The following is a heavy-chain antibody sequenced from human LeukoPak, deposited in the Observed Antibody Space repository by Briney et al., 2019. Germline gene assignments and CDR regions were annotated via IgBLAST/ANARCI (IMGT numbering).Heavy chain of an antibody. CDR3: ARVRMLCSGGSCYVGAIDY. CDR2: IKQDGSEK. D-gene: IGHD2-15*01. CDR1: GFTFSSYW. Sequence: PGGSLRLSCAASGFTFSSYWMSWVRQAPGKGLEWVANIKQDGSEKYYVDSVKGRFTISRDNAKNSLYLQMNSLRAEDTAVYYCARVRMLCSGGSCYVGAIDYWGQGTLVTVSS. V-gene: IGHV3-7*03. J-gene: IGHJ4*02.